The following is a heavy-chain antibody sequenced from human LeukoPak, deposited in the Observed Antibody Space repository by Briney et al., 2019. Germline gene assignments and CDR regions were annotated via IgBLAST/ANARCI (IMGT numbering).Heavy chain of an antibody. CDR2: INHNGST. CDR3: ATTEKNRYYINL. Sequence: SETLSLTCAVYGGSFSGYYWSWIRQPPGKGLEWIGEINHNGSTNYNPSLKSRVTISVDTSKNQFSLKLSSVTAADTAVYFCATTEKNRYYINLWGPRTTVIVSS. CDR1: GGSFSGYY. V-gene: IGHV4-34*01. D-gene: IGHD2-21*01. J-gene: IGHJ6*01.